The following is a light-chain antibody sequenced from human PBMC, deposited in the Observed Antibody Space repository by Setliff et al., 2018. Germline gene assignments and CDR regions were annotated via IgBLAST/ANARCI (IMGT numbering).Light chain of an antibody. CDR3: AAWDDRLNGVV. V-gene: IGLV1-36*01. J-gene: IGLJ3*02. CDR2: FDN. Sequence: QAVVTQPPSLSEAPGQRVTISCSGGTSNIGNNGVSWYQQFPRGSPRLLIYFDNILASGISDRFSGSRSGTSASLAISGLQSGDEAEYYCAAWDDRLNGVVFGGGTKVTVL. CDR1: TSNIGNNG.